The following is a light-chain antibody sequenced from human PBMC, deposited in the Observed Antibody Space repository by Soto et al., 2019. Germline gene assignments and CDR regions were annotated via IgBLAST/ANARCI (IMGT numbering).Light chain of an antibody. CDR1: QSISTY. Sequence: DIQMTQSPSSLSASVGDRVTIPCRASQSISTYFNWYQQKPGKAPKLLIYAASSLQSGVPSRFSGSGSGTDFTLTISSLQPEDFATYDCQQSYNTPRTFGQGTKVEIK. V-gene: IGKV1-39*01. CDR2: AAS. CDR3: QQSYNTPRT. J-gene: IGKJ1*01.